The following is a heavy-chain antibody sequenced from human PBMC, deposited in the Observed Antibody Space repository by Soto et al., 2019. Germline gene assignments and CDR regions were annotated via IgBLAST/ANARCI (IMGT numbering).Heavy chain of an antibody. V-gene: IGHV4-4*02. Sequence: PSETLSLTCAVSGGSISRTNWCSWVRQPPGKGLEWIWEIYHSGSTNYNPSLKSRVTISVDKSKYQFSLKLSSVTAADTAVYYCARTTYSSSWYGVTYQNYYYYGMDVWGQGTTVTVS. CDR2: IYHSGST. J-gene: IGHJ6*02. CDR1: GGSISRTNW. CDR3: ARTTYSSSWYGVTYQNYYYYGMDV. D-gene: IGHD6-13*01.